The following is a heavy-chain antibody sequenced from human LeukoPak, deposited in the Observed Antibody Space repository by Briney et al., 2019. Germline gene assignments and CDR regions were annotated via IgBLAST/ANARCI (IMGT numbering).Heavy chain of an antibody. CDR2: ISGSGGST. J-gene: IGHJ4*02. CDR3: AKDYSGSYNFDY. CDR1: GFTFSSYS. V-gene: IGHV3-23*01. D-gene: IGHD1-26*01. Sequence: GGSLRLSCAASGFTFSSYSMNWVRQAPGKGLEWVSAISGSGGSTYYADSVKGRFTISRDNSKSTLYLQMNSLRAEDTAVYYCAKDYSGSYNFDYWGQGTLVTVSS.